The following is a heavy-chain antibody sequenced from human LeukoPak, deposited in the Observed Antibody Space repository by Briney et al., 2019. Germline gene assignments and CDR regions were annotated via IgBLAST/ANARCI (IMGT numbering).Heavy chain of an antibody. CDR2: IYYSGST. J-gene: IGHJ6*02. D-gene: IGHD1-26*01. CDR1: GGSISSYY. Sequence: SETLSLTCTVSGGSISSYYWSWIRQPPGKGPEWIGYIYYSGSTNYNPSLKSRVTISVDTSKNQFSLKLSSVTAADTAVYYCARVGGTNYYYYGMDVWGQGTTVTVSS. V-gene: IGHV4-59*01. CDR3: ARVGGTNYYYYGMDV.